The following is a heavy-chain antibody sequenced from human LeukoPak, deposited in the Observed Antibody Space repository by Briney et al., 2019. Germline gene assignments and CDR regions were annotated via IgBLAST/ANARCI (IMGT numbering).Heavy chain of an antibody. J-gene: IGHJ6*04. Sequence: SETLSLTCAVYGGSFSGYYWSWIRQPPGKGLEWIGEINHSGSTNYNPSLKSRVTISVDTSKNQFSLKLSSVTAADTAVYYCARGIAARPRGMDVWGKGTTVTVSS. CDR3: ARGIAARPRGMDV. CDR1: GGSFSGYY. CDR2: INHSGST. V-gene: IGHV4-34*01. D-gene: IGHD6-13*01.